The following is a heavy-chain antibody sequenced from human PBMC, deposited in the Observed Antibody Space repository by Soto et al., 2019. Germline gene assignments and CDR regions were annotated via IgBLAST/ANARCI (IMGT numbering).Heavy chain of an antibody. Sequence: EVQLLDSGGGLVKPGGSLRLYCAASVFTFNNYAMSWVRQSPGKGLEWVSSLSGRGGTIYYADSVKGRFTISRDNSKNTLYLQMNSLRAEDTAIYFCAKDQVAASRYYYYGMDVWGQGTTVPVSS. CDR3: AKDQVAASRYYYYGMDV. CDR2: LSGRGGTI. J-gene: IGHJ6*02. V-gene: IGHV3-23*01. D-gene: IGHD1-26*01. CDR1: VFTFNNYA.